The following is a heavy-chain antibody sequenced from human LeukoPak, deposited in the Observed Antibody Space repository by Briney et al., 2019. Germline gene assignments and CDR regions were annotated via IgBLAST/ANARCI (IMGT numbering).Heavy chain of an antibody. CDR2: IDSGGST. D-gene: IGHD6-6*01. CDR3: TRVDVPYSTSSQYYYYYMDV. CDR1: GFTVSSNY. Sequence: GGSLRLSCAASGFTVSSNYMSWVRQAPGKGLEWVSVIDSGGSTYYADSVKGRFTISRDNFKNTLYLQMNSLRAEDTAVYYCTRVDVPYSTSSQYYYYYMDVWGKGTTVTVSS. J-gene: IGHJ6*03. V-gene: IGHV3-53*01.